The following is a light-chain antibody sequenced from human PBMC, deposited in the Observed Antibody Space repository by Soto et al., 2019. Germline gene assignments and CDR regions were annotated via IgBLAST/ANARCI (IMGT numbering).Light chain of an antibody. J-gene: IGLJ1*01. CDR2: DVS. CDR3: NSFTTTNTYV. V-gene: IGLV2-14*03. CDR1: SSDVGGFDH. Sequence: QPVLTQPASVSGSPGQPITISCTGASSDVGGFDHVSWYQQHPGKVPRLLIYDVSSRPSGVSDRFSGSKSGNTASLTISGLQAEDEADYYCNSFTTTNTYVFGTGTKVTVL.